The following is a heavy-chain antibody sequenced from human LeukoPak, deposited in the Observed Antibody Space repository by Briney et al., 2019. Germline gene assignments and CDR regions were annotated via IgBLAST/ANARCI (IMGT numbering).Heavy chain of an antibody. CDR3: ARHRAGGSGMAVDY. CDR2: IYYSGST. D-gene: IGHD3-10*01. V-gene: IGHV4-39*01. J-gene: IGHJ4*02. CDR1: GGSISSSSYY. Sequence: SETLSLTCTVSGGSISSSSYYWGWIRQPPGKGLEWIGIIYYSGSTYYNPSLKSRLTISVDTSKNQFSLKVSSVTAADTAVYYCARHRAGGSGMAVDYWGQGTLVTSST.